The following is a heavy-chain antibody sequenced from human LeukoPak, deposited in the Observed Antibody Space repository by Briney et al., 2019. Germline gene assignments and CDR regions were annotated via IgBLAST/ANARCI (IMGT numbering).Heavy chain of an antibody. Sequence: PGGSLRLSCAASGFTFSSYGMHWVRQAPGKGLEWVAFIRYDGSNKYYADSVKGRFTISRDNSKNTPYLQMNSLRAEDTAVYYCAKDLSISGSYDYWGQGTLVTVSS. V-gene: IGHV3-30*02. CDR2: IRYDGSNK. CDR3: AKDLSISGSYDY. CDR1: GFTFSSYG. D-gene: IGHD1-26*01. J-gene: IGHJ4*02.